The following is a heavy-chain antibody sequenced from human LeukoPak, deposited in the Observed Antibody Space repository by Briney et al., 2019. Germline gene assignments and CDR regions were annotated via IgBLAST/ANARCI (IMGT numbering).Heavy chain of an antibody. V-gene: IGHV4-34*01. CDR3: ARLHSGAVRGENWFDP. D-gene: IGHD3-10*02. CDR2: VNHGGNS. J-gene: IGHJ5*02. Sequence: PSETLSLTCAVYDGSFSDYFWSWIRQPPGPGLERIGEVNHGGNSNYNPPLKSRVTISVDTSKNQFSLKLSPVTAADTAVYYCARLHSGAVRGENWFDPWGQGTLVTVSS. CDR1: DGSFSDYF.